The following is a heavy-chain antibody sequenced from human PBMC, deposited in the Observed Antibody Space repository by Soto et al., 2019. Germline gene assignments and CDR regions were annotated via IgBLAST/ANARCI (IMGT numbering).Heavy chain of an antibody. CDR1: GFTFSDYY. D-gene: IGHD2-15*01. CDR3: VRGVGGGLFDP. CDR2: ISPGSRYP. V-gene: IGHV3-11*05. J-gene: IGHJ5*02. Sequence: QVQLVESGGGLVTPGGSLRLSCASSGFTFSDYYMSWIRQAPGKGLEWLSYISPGSRYPAYADSVKGRFTISRDNARRSLSLQMDSTTCDDTAIYYCVRGVGGGLFDPWGHGSMVTVFS.